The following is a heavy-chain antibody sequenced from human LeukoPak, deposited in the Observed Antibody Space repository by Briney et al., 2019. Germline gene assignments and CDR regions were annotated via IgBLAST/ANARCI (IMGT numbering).Heavy chain of an antibody. CDR3: ARSFDFWSGYYPLY. CDR1: GGSISSGSYY. CDR2: IYTSGST. D-gene: IGHD3-3*01. Sequence: SETLSLTCTVSGGSISSGSYYWSWIRQPAGKGLEWIGRIYTSGSTNYNPSLKSRVTISVDTSKNRFSLKLSSVTAADTAVYYCARSFDFWSGYYPLYWGQGTLVTVSS. V-gene: IGHV4-61*02. J-gene: IGHJ4*02.